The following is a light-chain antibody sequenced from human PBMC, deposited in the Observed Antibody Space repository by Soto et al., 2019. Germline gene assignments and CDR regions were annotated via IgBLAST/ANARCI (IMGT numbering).Light chain of an antibody. CDR3: QQSYSTPIT. V-gene: IGKV1-39*01. Sequence: DIQMTQSPSTLSATAGDRVTITCRASQSISSWLAWYQQKPGKAPKLLIYAASSLQSGVPSRFSGSGSGTDFTLTISSLQPEDFATYYCQQSYSTPITFGQGTRLEIK. J-gene: IGKJ5*01. CDR2: AAS. CDR1: QSISSW.